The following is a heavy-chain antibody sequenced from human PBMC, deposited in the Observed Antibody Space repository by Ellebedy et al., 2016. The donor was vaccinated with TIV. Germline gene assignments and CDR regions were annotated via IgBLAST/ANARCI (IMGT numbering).Heavy chain of an antibody. V-gene: IGHV3-23*01. CDR2: ITANGDAT. J-gene: IGHJ4*02. CDR3: TKERTGVPCDY. CDR1: GFTSSNYV. D-gene: IGHD2-8*02. Sequence: PGGSLRLSCSASGFTSSNYVMHWVRQAPGKRPEWVPAITANGDATHSSDSVQGRFTISRDNAKSPLYLQMDSLRADDTAIYYCTKERTGVPCDYWGQGTPVTVSS.